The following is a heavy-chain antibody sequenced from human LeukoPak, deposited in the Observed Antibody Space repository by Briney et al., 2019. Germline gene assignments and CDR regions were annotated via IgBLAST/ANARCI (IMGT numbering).Heavy chain of an antibody. J-gene: IGHJ6*02. CDR2: ISYDGSNK. CDR3: AKDSWRSTTVTTRGIYYYYGMDV. D-gene: IGHD4-17*01. CDR1: GFTFSSYG. V-gene: IGHV3-30*18. Sequence: GGSLRLSCAASGFTFSSYGMHWVRQAPGKGLEWVAVISYDGSNKYYADSVKGRFTISRGNSKNTLYLQMNSLRAEDTAVYYCAKDSWRSTTVTTRGIYYYYGMDVWGQGTTVTVSS.